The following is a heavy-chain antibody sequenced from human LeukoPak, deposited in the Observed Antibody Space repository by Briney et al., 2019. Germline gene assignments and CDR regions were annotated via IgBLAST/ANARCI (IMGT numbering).Heavy chain of an antibody. V-gene: IGHV4-4*07. CDR2: MSSSGNN. D-gene: IGHD5-24*01. J-gene: IGHJ5*02. Sequence: SETLPLTCSVSGDSISYFYWSWIRQAAGKGLEWIGRMSSSGNNDYNASLKSRVTMSVDTSKNQLSLKVISVTAADTAVYYCARVMAGQAGWFDPWGQGTLVTVSS. CDR3: ARVMAGQAGWFDP. CDR1: GDSISYFY.